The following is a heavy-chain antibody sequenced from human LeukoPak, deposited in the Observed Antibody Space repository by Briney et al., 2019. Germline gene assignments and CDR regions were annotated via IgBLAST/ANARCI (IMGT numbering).Heavy chain of an antibody. CDR3: ARDYYDSSGYYKH. J-gene: IGHJ4*02. D-gene: IGHD3-22*01. CDR2: ISYDGSNK. CDR1: GFTFSSYA. V-gene: IGHV3-30*04. Sequence: GGFLRLSCAASGFTFSSYAMHWVRQAPGKGLEWAAVISYDGSNKYYADSVKGRFTISRDNSKNTLYLQMNSLRAEDTAVYYCARDYYDSSGYYKHWGQGTLVTVSS.